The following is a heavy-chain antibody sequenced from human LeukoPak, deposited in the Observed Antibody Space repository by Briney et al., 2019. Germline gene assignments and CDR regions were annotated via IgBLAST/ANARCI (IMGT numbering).Heavy chain of an antibody. CDR1: GGTFSSYA. J-gene: IGHJ4*02. D-gene: IGHD2-2*02. Sequence: ASVKVSCEASGGTFSSYAISWVRQAPGQGLEWMGGIIPIFGTANYAQKFQGRVTITADESTSTAYMELSSLRSEDTAVYYCARGYCSSTSCYSRQAYYFDYWGQGTLVTFSS. CDR3: ARGYCSSTSCYSRQAYYFDY. CDR2: IIPIFGTA. V-gene: IGHV1-69*13.